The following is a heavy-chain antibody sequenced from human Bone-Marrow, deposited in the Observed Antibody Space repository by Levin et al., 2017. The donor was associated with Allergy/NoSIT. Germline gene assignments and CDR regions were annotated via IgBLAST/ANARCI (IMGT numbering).Heavy chain of an antibody. D-gene: IGHD2-15*01. CDR3: ARAPAHCSGGMCYGDFDY. CDR1: GYTFVDYY. CDR2: INPKSGGT. J-gene: IGHJ4*02. V-gene: IGHV1-2*06. Sequence: GASVKVSCKTSGYTFVDYYIHWVRQAPGQGLEWMGRINPKSGGTNYGQKFHDRVSMTRDTSINTAYMELSRLTSDDTAVFYCARAPAHCSGGMCYGDFDYWGQGSLVTVSS.